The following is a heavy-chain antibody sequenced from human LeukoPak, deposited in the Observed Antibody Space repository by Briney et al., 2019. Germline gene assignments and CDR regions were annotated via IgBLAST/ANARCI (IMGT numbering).Heavy chain of an antibody. CDR3: ARAGVVRYVAWLINYYMDV. J-gene: IGHJ6*03. Sequence: GGSLRLSCAASGFTFTNHAMQWVRQAPGKGLEFVSAISGNGGSTYYANSVKGRFTISRDNSKNTVYLQMGSLRPEDMAVYYCARAGVVRYVAWLINYYMDVWGTGTTVTVSS. CDR2: ISGNGGST. D-gene: IGHD3-9*01. CDR1: GFTFTNHA. V-gene: IGHV3-64*01.